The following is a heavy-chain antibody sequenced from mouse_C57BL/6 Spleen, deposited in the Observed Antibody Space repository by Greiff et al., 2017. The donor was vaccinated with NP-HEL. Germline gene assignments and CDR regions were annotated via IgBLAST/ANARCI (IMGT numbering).Heavy chain of an antibody. CDR2: LWRGGST. D-gene: IGHD2-3*01. CDR1: GFSLTSYG. J-gene: IGHJ4*01. V-gene: IGHV2-5*01. Sequence: QVQLQQSGPGLVQPSQSLSITCTVSGFSLTSYGVHWVRQSPGKGLEWLGVLWRGGSTDYNAAIMSRLSITKDNSKSQVFFKMNSLQADDTAIYYCGGGLLRAMDYWGQGTSVTVSS. CDR3: GGGLLRAMDY.